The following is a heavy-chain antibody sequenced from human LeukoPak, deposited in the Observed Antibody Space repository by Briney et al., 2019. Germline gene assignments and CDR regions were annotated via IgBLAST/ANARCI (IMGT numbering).Heavy chain of an antibody. Sequence: GGSLRLSCAASGFTFSSYGMHWVRQAPGKGLEWVAFIRYDGSNKYYADSVKGRFTISRDNSKNTLYLQMNSLRAEDTAVYYCADLPSYYYDSSGYEDYWGQGTLVTVSS. CDR3: ADLPSYYYDSSGYEDY. V-gene: IGHV3-30*02. CDR1: GFTFSSYG. CDR2: IRYDGSNK. J-gene: IGHJ4*02. D-gene: IGHD3-22*01.